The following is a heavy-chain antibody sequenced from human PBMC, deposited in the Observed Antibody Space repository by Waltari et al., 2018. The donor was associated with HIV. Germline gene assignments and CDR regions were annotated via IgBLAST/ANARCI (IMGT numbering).Heavy chain of an antibody. Sequence: QITLKESGPTLVKPTQTLTLTCAFSGFSLSTSGEGVGWIRQPPGKALEWLALIYWVDDKSYSPSTKSRLTNTKDTSKNPVVLTMTNMDAVDTATYYCAHRSRNGYPDYWGQGSLVTVSS. V-gene: IGHV2-5*02. CDR1: GFSLSTSGEG. D-gene: IGHD1-1*01. CDR2: IYWVDDK. CDR3: AHRSRNGYPDY. J-gene: IGHJ4*02.